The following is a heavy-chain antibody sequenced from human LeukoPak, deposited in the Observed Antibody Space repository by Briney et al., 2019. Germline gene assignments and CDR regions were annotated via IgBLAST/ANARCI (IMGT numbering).Heavy chain of an antibody. CDR2: MNPNSGNT. V-gene: IGHV1-8*01. CDR1: GYTFTSYD. CDR3: ASEVQLERRGFDY. Sequence: GASVKVSCKASGYTFTSYDTNWVRQATGQGLEWMGWMNPNSGNTGYAQKFQGRVTMTRNTSISTAYMELSSLRSEDTAVYYCASEVQLERRGFDYWGQGTLVTVSS. J-gene: IGHJ4*02. D-gene: IGHD1-1*01.